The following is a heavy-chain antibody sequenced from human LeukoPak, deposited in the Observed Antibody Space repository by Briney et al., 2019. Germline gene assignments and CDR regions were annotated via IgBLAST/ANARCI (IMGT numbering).Heavy chain of an antibody. Sequence: PSETLSLTCVVYGRSFSGYYWSWIRQPPGKGLEWIGEINHSGSTNYNPSLKSRVTISVDTSKNQFSLKLSSVTAADTAVYYCARGPRGVPANWFDPWGQGTLVTVSS. CDR2: INHSGST. D-gene: IGHD2-2*01. V-gene: IGHV4-34*01. J-gene: IGHJ5*02. CDR1: GRSFSGYY. CDR3: ARGPRGVPANWFDP.